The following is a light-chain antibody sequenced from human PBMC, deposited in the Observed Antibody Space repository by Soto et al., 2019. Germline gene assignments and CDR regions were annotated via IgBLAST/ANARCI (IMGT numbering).Light chain of an antibody. J-gene: IGLJ2*01. CDR2: QYS. V-gene: IGLV3-1*01. Sequence: SYELTQPPSVSVSPGQTASITCSGDKLGDKYACWYQQKTGQSPVLVIYQYSKRPSGIPERFSGSNSGNTATLTISGTQAMDEADYYCQAWDSSTYVVFGGGTKVTVL. CDR1: KLGDKY. CDR3: QAWDSSTYVV.